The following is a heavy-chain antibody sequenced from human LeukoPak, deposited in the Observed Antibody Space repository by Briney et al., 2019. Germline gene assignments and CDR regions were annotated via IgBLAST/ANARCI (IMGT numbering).Heavy chain of an antibody. J-gene: IGHJ4*02. CDR2: IYYSGST. Sequence: SETLSLTCTVSGGSISSSSYYWGWIRQPPGTGLEWIGSIYYSGSTYYNPSLKSRVTISVDTSKNQFSLKLSSVTAADTAVYYCARDLTVVVAATVYWGQGTLVTVS. CDR1: GGSISSSSYY. D-gene: IGHD2-15*01. V-gene: IGHV4-39*07. CDR3: ARDLTVVVAATVY.